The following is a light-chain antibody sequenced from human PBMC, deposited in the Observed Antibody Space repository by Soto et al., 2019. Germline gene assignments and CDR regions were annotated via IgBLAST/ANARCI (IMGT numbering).Light chain of an antibody. CDR3: QSYDSSLSGWV. V-gene: IGLV1-40*01. CDR2: GDS. CDR1: SSNIGAGYD. J-gene: IGLJ3*02. Sequence: QAVVTQPPSVSGAPGQRVTISCTGSSSNIGAGYDVHWYQQLPGTAPKLLIYGDSNRPSGVPDRFSGSKSGTSASLAITGLQAEDDAHYYCQSYDSSLSGWVFGGGTKLTVL.